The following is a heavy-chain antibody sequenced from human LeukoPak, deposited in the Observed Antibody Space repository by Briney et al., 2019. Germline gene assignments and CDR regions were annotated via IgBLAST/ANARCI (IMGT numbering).Heavy chain of an antibody. V-gene: IGHV4-30-2*01. CDR2: IYHTTST. CDR1: GGSISVGGYY. CDR3: ARRPAGLNWFDP. J-gene: IGHJ5*02. Sequence: SETLSLTCTVSGGSISVGGYYWTWIRQPPGKGLEWIGYIYHTTSTYYSPSLEGRVTISVDRSKNQFSLNLSSVTAADTAVYYCARRPAGLNWFDPWGQGTLVTVSS. D-gene: IGHD6-6*01.